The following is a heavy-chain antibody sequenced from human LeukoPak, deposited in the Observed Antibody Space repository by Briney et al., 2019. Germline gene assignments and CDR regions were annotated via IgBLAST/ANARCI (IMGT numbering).Heavy chain of an antibody. CDR2: IVVGSGNT. CDR1: GFTFTSSA. D-gene: IGHD3-22*01. V-gene: IGHV1-58*01. J-gene: IGHJ4*02. Sequence: GAPVKVSCKASGFTFTSSAVQWVRQARGQRLEWIGWIVVGSGNTNYAQKFQERVTITRDMSTSTAYMELSSLRSEDTAVYYCAAGLGDTSGYYYVFGLSWGQGTLVTVSS. CDR3: AAGLGDTSGYYYVFGLS.